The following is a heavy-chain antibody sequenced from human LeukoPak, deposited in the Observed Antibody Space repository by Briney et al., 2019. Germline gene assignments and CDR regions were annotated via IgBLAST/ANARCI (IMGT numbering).Heavy chain of an antibody. CDR1: GFTFGDYA. CDR3: AKSRVSRHFDY. Sequence: PGGSLRLSCTASGFTFGDYAMSWLRQAPGKGLEWVSAISGSGGSTYYADSVKGRFTISRDNSKNTLYLQMNSLRAEDTAVYYCAKSRVSRHFDYWGQGTLVTVSS. J-gene: IGHJ4*02. D-gene: IGHD6-13*01. V-gene: IGHV3-23*01. CDR2: ISGSGGST.